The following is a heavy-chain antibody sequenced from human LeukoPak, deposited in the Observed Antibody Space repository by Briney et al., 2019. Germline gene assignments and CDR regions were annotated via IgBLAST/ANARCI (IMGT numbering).Heavy chain of an antibody. CDR3: ARGLASYDSSGYAY. CDR1: GFTFSSYS. J-gene: IGHJ4*02. D-gene: IGHD3-22*01. CDR2: ISSSSSYI. V-gene: IGHV3-21*01. Sequence: GGSLRLSCAASGFTFSSYSMNWVRQAPGKGLEWVSSISSSSSYIYYADSVKGRFTIARDNAKNSLYLQMNSLRAEDTAVYYCARGLASYDSSGYAYWGQGTLVTVSS.